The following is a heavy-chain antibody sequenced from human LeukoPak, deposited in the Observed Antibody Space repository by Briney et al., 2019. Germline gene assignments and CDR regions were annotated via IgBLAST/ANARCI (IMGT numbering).Heavy chain of an antibody. J-gene: IGHJ4*02. CDR2: IYPGDSDT. V-gene: IGHV5-51*01. CDR3: ARLNSSVFDH. CDR1: GYRFTTYW. Sequence: GESLKISCKGSGYRFTTYWIGWVRQMPGKGLEWMGIIYPGDSDTRYSPSFQGQVTMSADKSISTAYLQWSSLKASDTAMYYCARLNSSVFDHWGQGTLVTVSS. D-gene: IGHD4-23*01.